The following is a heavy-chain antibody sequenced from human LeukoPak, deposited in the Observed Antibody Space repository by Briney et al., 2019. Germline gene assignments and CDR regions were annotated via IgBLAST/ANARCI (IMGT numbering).Heavy chain of an antibody. V-gene: IGHV4-34*01. Sequence: SETLSLTCVVYGGSLSGYYWSWIRQSPGKGLEGIGEINHSGSTTYNPSLKSRVTISVDTSKNQFSLKLSSVTAADTAVYYCASDISAVTTGDYWGQGTLVTVSS. D-gene: IGHD4-17*01. CDR1: GGSLSGYY. CDR3: ASDISAVTTGDY. CDR2: INHSGST. J-gene: IGHJ4*02.